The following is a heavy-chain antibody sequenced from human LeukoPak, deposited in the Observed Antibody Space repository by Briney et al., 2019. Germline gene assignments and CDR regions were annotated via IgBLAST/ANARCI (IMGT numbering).Heavy chain of an antibody. V-gene: IGHV4-34*01. CDR2: INHSGST. J-gene: IGHJ4*02. D-gene: IGHD6-25*01. CDR3: ARARGTEAIDS. CDR1: GGSISTYY. Sequence: ETLSLTCTVSGGSISTYYWSWIRQPPGKGLEWIGEINHSGSTNYSPSLKSRVTMSVDTSKNQFSLKLNSVTAADTAVYYCARARGTEAIDSWGQGTLVTVSS.